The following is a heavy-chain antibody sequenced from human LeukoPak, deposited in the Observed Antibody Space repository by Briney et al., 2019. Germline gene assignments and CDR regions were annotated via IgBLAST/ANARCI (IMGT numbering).Heavy chain of an antibody. D-gene: IGHD3-22*01. Sequence: GGSLRLSCAASGFTFSGSAMHWVRQASGKGLEWVGRIRSKANSYATAYAASVKGRFTISRDDSKNTAYLQMNSLKTEDTAVYYCTTLTAYYDSSGYTRGGQGTPVTVSS. J-gene: IGHJ4*02. CDR2: IRSKANSYAT. CDR1: GFTFSGSA. CDR3: TTLTAYYDSSGYTR. V-gene: IGHV3-73*01.